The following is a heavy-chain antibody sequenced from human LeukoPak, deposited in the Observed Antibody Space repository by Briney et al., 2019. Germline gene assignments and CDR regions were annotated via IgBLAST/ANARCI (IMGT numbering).Heavy chain of an antibody. Sequence: SETLSLTCAVYGGSFSGYYWSWIRQPPGKGLEWIGEINHSGSTNYNPSLKSRVTISVDTSKNQFSLKLSCVTAADTAVYYCARAVVAATTPTNWFDPWGQGTLVTVSS. J-gene: IGHJ5*02. V-gene: IGHV4-34*01. CDR3: ARAVVAATTPTNWFDP. CDR1: GGSFSGYY. D-gene: IGHD2-15*01. CDR2: INHSGST.